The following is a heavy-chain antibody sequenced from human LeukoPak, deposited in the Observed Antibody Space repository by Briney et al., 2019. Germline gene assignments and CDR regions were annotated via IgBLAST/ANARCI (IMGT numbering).Heavy chain of an antibody. CDR3: ARCPPYTYDSSGYYYFDY. CDR1: GYSFTSYW. V-gene: IGHV5-51*01. J-gene: IGHJ4*02. CDR2: TYPSDSDT. Sequence: GESLKISCKGSGYSFTSYWIGWVRQMPGKGLEWMGITYPSDSDTRYSPSFQGQVTISADKSISTAYLQWSSLKASDTAMYYCARCPPYTYDSSGYYYFDYWGQGTLVTVSS. D-gene: IGHD3-22*01.